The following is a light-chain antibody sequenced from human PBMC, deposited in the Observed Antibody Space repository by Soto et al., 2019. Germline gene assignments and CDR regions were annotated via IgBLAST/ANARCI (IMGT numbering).Light chain of an antibody. CDR2: EVS. Sequence: QSALTQPASVSGSPGQSITISCTGTSSDVGGYNYVSWYQQHPGKAPKLMIYEVSHRPSGVSNRFSGSKSANTDSLTISGLQAEDEADYYCSSYTSKNTRVFGGGTKLTVL. CDR1: SSDVGGYNY. V-gene: IGLV2-14*01. J-gene: IGLJ3*02. CDR3: SSYTSKNTRV.